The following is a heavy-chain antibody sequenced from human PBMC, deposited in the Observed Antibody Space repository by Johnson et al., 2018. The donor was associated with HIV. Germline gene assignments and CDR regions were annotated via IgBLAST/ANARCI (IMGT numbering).Heavy chain of an antibody. CDR1: GFTFSDYY. D-gene: IGHD5-18*01. J-gene: IGHJ3*01. Sequence: QVQLVESGGGLVKPGGSLRLSCAASGFTFSDYYMSWIRQAPGKGLDWVSYIRSTGTTIYYADSVKGRFTISRDNAMKSLYLQINSLRAEDTAVYYCARNRPVSYGYRGAFDFWGQGTMVTVSS. CDR2: IRSTGTTI. CDR3: ARNRPVSYGYRGAFDF. V-gene: IGHV3-11*04.